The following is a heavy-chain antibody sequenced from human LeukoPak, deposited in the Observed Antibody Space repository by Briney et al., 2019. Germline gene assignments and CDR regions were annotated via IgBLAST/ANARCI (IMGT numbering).Heavy chain of an antibody. CDR1: GFTFSSYG. D-gene: IGHD3-22*01. V-gene: IGHV3-30*02. Sequence: SGGPLRLSCAASGFTFSSYGMHWVRQAPGKGLEWVAFIRYDGSNKYYADSVKGRFTISRDNSKNTLYLQMNSLRAEDTAVYYCAKGGPWYYYDSSGYKPFDYWGQGTLVTVSS. CDR2: IRYDGSNK. CDR3: AKGGPWYYYDSSGYKPFDY. J-gene: IGHJ4*02.